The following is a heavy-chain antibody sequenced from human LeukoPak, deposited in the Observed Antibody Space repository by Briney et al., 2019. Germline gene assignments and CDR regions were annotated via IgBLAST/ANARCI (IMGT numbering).Heavy chain of an antibody. V-gene: IGHV1-8*03. CDR2: MNPNSGNT. CDR3: ARLTIFGVVEGVYFDY. D-gene: IGHD3-3*01. J-gene: IGHJ4*02. CDR1: GYTFTSYD. Sequence: ASVKVSCKASGYTFTSYDINWVRQATGQGLEWMGWMNPNSGNTGYAQKFQGRVTITRNTSISTAYMELSSLRAEDTAVYYCARLTIFGVVEGVYFDYWGQGTLVTVSS.